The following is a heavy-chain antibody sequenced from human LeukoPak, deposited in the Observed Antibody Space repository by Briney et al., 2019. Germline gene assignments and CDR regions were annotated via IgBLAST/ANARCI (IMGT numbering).Heavy chain of an antibody. V-gene: IGHV4-4*07. CDR1: GGSISSFY. CDR3: ARQAYDTGYDAFDI. D-gene: IGHD3-22*01. J-gene: IGHJ3*02. CDR2: IYSSGST. Sequence: PSETLSLTCTVSGGSISSFYWGWIRQPAGKGLEWIGRIYSSGSTNYNPSLKSRVTMSVDTSKNQFSLRLSSVTAADTAVYYCARQAYDTGYDAFDIWGQGTLVTVSS.